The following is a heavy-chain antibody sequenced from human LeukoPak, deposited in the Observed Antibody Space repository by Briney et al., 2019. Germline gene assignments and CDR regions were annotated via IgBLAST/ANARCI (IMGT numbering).Heavy chain of an antibody. CDR3: ARDFTVIPLVAAFDI. V-gene: IGHV6-1*01. Sequence: SQTLSLTCAISGDSVSSNSAAWNWIRQSLSRGLEWLGRTYYRSKWYYDYAVSVKSRVTVNPDTSKNQFSLHLNSVTPEDTAMYYCARDFTVIPLVAAFDIWGQGTMVTVSS. CDR2: TYYRSKWYY. CDR1: GDSVSSNSAA. J-gene: IGHJ3*02. D-gene: IGHD3-22*01.